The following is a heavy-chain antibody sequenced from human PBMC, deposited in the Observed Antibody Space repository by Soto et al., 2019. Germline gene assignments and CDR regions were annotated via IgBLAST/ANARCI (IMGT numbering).Heavy chain of an antibody. Sequence: PLETLCLTCSVSGGSIGGYDGSWIRQHPGKGLEWIGYIYYSGSTNYNPSLKSRVTISVDTSKNQFSLKLSSVTAADTAVYYCARRYYDYIWGNKLYYYYYMDVWGKGTTVTVSS. D-gene: IGHD3-16*01. CDR3: ARRYYDYIWGNKLYYYYYMDV. CDR2: IYYSGST. V-gene: IGHV4-59*08. CDR1: GGSIGGYD. J-gene: IGHJ6*03.